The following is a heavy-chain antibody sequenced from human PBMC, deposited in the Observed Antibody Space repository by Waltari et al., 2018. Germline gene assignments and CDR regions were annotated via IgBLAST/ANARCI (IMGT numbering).Heavy chain of an antibody. CDR1: GGTFSSYA. J-gene: IGHJ4*02. Sequence: QVQLVQSGAEVKKPGSSAKVSCKASGGTFSSYAISWVRQAPGQGLEWMGGNIPIFGTANYEQKCQGRVTITADESTSTAYMELSSLRSEDTAVYYCARFTGVYDSSGYPHFDYWGQGTLVTVSS. CDR3: ARFTGVYDSSGYPHFDY. D-gene: IGHD3-22*01. V-gene: IGHV1-69*01. CDR2: NIPIFGTA.